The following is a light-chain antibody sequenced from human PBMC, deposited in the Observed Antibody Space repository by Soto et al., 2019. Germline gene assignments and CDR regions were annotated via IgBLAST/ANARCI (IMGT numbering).Light chain of an antibody. CDR2: GAS. CDR1: QSVSSN. CDR3: QQYNDWPHT. J-gene: IGKJ4*01. Sequence: ETVMTQSPATLSVSPGEGATLSCRASQSVSSNLAWYQQRPGQTPRLLVYGASIRATGMSARFSGSGSGTEFTLTISSLQSDDFALYYCQQYNDWPHTFGGGTKVEIK. V-gene: IGKV3-15*01.